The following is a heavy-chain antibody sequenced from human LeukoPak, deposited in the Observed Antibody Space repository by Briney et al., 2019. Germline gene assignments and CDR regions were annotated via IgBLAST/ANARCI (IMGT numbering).Heavy chain of an antibody. CDR1: GGSFSGYY. CDR3: ARGFSYFDWLLEG. Sequence: SETLSLTCAVYGGSFSGYYWSWIRQPPGKGLEWIGEINHSGSTNYNPSHKSRVTISVDTSKNQFSLKLSSVTAADTAVYYCARGFSYFDWLLEGWGQGTLVTVSS. CDR2: INHSGST. V-gene: IGHV4-34*01. D-gene: IGHD3-9*01. J-gene: IGHJ4*02.